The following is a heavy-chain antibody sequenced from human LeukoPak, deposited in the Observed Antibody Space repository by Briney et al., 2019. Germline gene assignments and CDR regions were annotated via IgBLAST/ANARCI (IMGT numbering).Heavy chain of an antibody. CDR2: ISSGGGST. Sequence: GGSLRLSCVVSGFTFSSYAMSWVRQAPGKGLEWVSGISSGGGSTNYADSVKGRFTISRDNSKNTLYLQMNSLRAEDMAVYYCAKDVQQLATVFDYWGQGALITVSS. D-gene: IGHD6-6*01. J-gene: IGHJ4*02. CDR1: GFTFSSYA. V-gene: IGHV3-23*01. CDR3: AKDVQQLATVFDY.